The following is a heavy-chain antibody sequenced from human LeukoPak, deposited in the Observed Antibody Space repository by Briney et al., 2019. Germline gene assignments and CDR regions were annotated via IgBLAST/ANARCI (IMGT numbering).Heavy chain of an antibody. CDR1: GGSFSGYY. D-gene: IGHD6-6*01. CDR2: VFHSGNT. J-gene: IGHJ4*02. CDR3: ARDRSVGVLPAPPFDF. Sequence: SETLSLTCDVYGGSFSGYYWSWIRQPPGKGLEWVGSVFHSGNTYYNPSLKSRLTISADTSKNQFSLTLTSVTAADTAVYYCARDRSVGVLPAPPFDFWGQGTLVTVSS. V-gene: IGHV4-34*12.